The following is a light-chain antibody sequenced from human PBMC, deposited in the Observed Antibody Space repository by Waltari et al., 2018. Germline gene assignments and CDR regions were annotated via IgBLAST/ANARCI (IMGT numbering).Light chain of an antibody. CDR3: QQYSRNPPT. Sequence: QMTQSPSSLSASVGDRVTITCRASHAINNYLAWFQQKPGKAPKPLIFGAFNLHSGVPSRFSGTASGTDFTLTISILQTEDFATYYCQQYSRNPPTFGQGTRLDIK. J-gene: IGKJ5*01. V-gene: IGKV1-16*01. CDR2: GAF. CDR1: HAINNY.